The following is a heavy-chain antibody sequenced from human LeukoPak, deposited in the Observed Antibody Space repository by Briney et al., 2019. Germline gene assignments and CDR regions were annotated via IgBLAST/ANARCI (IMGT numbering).Heavy chain of an antibody. Sequence: SETLSLTCTVSGGSISSYYWSWIRQPPGKGLEWIGYIYYSGSTNYNPSLKSRVTISVDTSKNQFSLKLSSVTAADTAVYYCARDLDGYSRDWGQGTLVTVSS. V-gene: IGHV4-59*12. CDR2: IYYSGST. D-gene: IGHD6-13*01. J-gene: IGHJ4*02. CDR3: ARDLDGYSRD. CDR1: GGSISSYY.